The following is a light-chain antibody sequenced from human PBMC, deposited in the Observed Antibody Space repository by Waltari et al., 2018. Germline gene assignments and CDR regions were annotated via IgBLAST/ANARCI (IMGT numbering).Light chain of an antibody. CDR1: TSDVGNYDL. CDR3: CSYAGLGTYV. J-gene: IGLJ1*01. CDR2: EVI. Sequence: QSALTQPASVSGTPGQSITISCTGTTSDVGNYDLVSWYQHHPGKAPKLLICEVIKWPSGVSSRFSGSKSGSTASLTISGLQPEDEADYYCCSYAGLGTYVFGSGTKVTVL. V-gene: IGLV2-23*02.